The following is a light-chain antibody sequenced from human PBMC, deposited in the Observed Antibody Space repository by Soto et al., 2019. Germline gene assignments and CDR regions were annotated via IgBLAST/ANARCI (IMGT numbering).Light chain of an antibody. Sequence: DIQMTQSPSTLSASVGDRVTITCRASQSIDTALAWYQQKPGKAPNLLIYRASSLESGVPSRFSGSGSGTDFTLDISGLQPDDFATYYCQQYNIFLTFGQGTKLEIK. CDR2: RAS. V-gene: IGKV1-5*03. CDR3: QQYNIFLT. CDR1: QSIDTA. J-gene: IGKJ2*01.